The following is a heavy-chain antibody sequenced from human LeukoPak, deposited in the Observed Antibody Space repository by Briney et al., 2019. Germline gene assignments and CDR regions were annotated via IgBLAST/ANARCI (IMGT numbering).Heavy chain of an antibody. V-gene: IGHV3-9*01. Sequence: PGRFLRLSCAASGFTFDDYAMHWVRQAPGKGLEWVSGISWNSGSIGYADSVKGRFTISRDDAKNSLYLQMNSLRAEDTAVYYCARDSLRRPDWGQGTLVTVSS. CDR1: GFTFDDYA. J-gene: IGHJ4*02. CDR2: ISWNSGSI. CDR3: ARDSLRRPD. D-gene: IGHD4-17*01.